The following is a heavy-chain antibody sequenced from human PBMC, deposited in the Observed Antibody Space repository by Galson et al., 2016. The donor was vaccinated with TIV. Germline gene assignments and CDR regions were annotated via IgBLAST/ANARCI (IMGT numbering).Heavy chain of an antibody. D-gene: IGHD5-18*01. CDR2: ISYDGSNK. Sequence: SLRLSCAASGASAFTFNTYGVHWVRQAPGKGLEWVAVISYDGSNKYLGDSVKGRFTISRDNSENTVYLQMTSLTREDTAVYYCARDRSGYTYAYESAYFYRWGRGTLVVVSS. V-gene: IGHV3-30*03. J-gene: IGHJ2*01. CDR3: ARDRSGYTYAYESAYFYR. CDR1: GASAFTFNTYG.